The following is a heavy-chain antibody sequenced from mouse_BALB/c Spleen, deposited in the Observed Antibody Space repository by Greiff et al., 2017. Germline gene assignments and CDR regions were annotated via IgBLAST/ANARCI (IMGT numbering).Heavy chain of an antibody. CDR1: GFTFSSYT. V-gene: IGHV5-6-4*01. Sequence: EVKLEESGGGLVKPGGSLKLSCAASGFTFSSYTMSWVRQTPEKRLEWVATISSGGSYTYYPDSVKGRFTISRDNAKNTLYLQMSSLKSEDTAMYYCTRDDYDWFAYWGQGTLVTVSA. CDR3: TRDDYDWFAY. D-gene: IGHD2-4*01. J-gene: IGHJ3*01. CDR2: ISSGGSYT.